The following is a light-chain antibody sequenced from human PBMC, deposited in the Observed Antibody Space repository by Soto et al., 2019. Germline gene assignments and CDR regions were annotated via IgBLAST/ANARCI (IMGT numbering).Light chain of an antibody. CDR3: QVWDSSTVV. CDR2: RDT. J-gene: IGLJ7*01. Sequence: SYELTQPLSVSVALGQTARITCGGNNIGSKNVHWYQLNPGQAPVLVIYRDTNRPSGIPERFSGSNSGNTATLAISGAQVGDDADYYCQVWDSSTVVFGGVTQLTVL. CDR1: NIGSKN. V-gene: IGLV3-9*01.